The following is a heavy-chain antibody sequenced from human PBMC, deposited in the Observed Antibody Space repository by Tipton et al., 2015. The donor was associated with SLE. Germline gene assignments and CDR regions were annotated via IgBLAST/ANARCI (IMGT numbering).Heavy chain of an antibody. CDR2: MYRSGTT. Sequence: TLSLTCTVSGDSFSNHFWSWIRQPPGKGLEWIGYMYRSGTTKYNPSLKSRVTISVDKSKSQFSLKLSSVTAADTAVYYCAGGDYHGSVSYIGYWGQGSLVTVSS. J-gene: IGHJ4*02. D-gene: IGHD3-10*01. CDR3: AGGDYHGSVSYIGY. CDR1: GDSFSNHF. V-gene: IGHV4-59*11.